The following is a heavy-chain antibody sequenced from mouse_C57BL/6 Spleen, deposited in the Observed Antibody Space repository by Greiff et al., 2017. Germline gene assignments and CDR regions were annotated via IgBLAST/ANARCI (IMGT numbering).Heavy chain of an antibody. CDR3: ASGGFGTTVDPWFAY. CDR2: IDPSDSYP. Sequence: QVQLQQPGAELVRPGTSVKLSCKASGYTFTSYWMHWVKQRPGQGLEWIGVIDPSDSYPNYNQTFKGKATLTVDTSSSTAYMQLSSLTSEDYAVYYCASGGFGTTVDPWFAYWGQGTLVTV. V-gene: IGHV1-59*01. J-gene: IGHJ3*01. D-gene: IGHD1-1*01. CDR1: GYTFTSYW.